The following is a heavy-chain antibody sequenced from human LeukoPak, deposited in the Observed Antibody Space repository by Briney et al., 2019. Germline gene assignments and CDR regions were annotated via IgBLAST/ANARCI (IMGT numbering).Heavy chain of an antibody. D-gene: IGHD3-10*01. J-gene: IGHJ6*02. Sequence: ASVKVSCKVSGYTLTELYWVRQAPGKGLEWTGSFDCEDRDTIYAPKFQDRVTMTVDTSTDTAYMELNSLRSEDTAVYYCATRTPLIRGIIRTYFYLGMDVWGQGTTVIVSS. CDR2: FDCEDRDT. CDR3: ATRTPLIRGIIRTYFYLGMDV. CDR1: GYTLTEL. V-gene: IGHV1-24*01.